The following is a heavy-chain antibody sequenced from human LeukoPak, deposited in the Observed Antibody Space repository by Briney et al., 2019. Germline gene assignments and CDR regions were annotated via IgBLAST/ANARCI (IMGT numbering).Heavy chain of an antibody. V-gene: IGHV4-59*01. Sequence: SETLSLTCTVSGGSISSYYWSWLRQPPGKGLEWIGYIYYSGSTNYNPSLKSRVTISVDTSKNQVSLKLRSVTAADTAVYYCARDDYDSSNWGQGTLVTVSS. D-gene: IGHD3-22*01. CDR3: ARDDYDSSN. CDR1: GGSISSYY. J-gene: IGHJ4*02. CDR2: IYYSGST.